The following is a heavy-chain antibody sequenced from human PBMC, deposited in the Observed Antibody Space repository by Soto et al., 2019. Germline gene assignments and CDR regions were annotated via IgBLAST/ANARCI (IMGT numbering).Heavy chain of an antibody. D-gene: IGHD3-16*01. CDR3: ARGGASGVPPAH. CDR2: INSDGYST. J-gene: IGHJ1*01. Sequence: EVQLVESGGGLVQPGGSLRLSCAASGFTFSSYWMHWVRQAPGKGLVWVSCINSDGYSTSYADSVKGRFTISRDNAKNTLYLQMTRPRAEDTAVYYCARGGASGVPPAHWGQGTLVTVSS. V-gene: IGHV3-74*01. CDR1: GFTFSSYW.